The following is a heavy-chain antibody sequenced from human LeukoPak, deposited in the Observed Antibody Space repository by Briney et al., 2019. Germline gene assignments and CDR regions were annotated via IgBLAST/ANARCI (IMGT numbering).Heavy chain of an antibody. CDR2: IYYSGST. J-gene: IGHJ5*02. V-gene: IGHV4-39*07. CDR3: ARGGPWLRANWFDP. Sequence: SETLSLTCTVSGGSISSSSYYWGWIRQPPGKGLEWIGSIYYSGSTYYNPSLKSRVTISVDTSKNQFSLKLSSVTAADTAVYYCARGGPWLRANWFDPWGQGTLVTVSS. D-gene: IGHD5-12*01. CDR1: GGSISSSSYY.